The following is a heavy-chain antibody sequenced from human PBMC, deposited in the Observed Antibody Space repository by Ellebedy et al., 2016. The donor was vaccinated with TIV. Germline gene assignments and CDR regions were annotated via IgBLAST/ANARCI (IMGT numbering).Heavy chain of an antibody. D-gene: IGHD3-16*01. V-gene: IGHV3-21*01. CDR3: AKDLRPLWGGAMDS. CDR1: GFTFSSYS. Sequence: GESLKISCAASGFTFSSYSMNWVRQAPGKGLEWVSTISSISHYIYYADSVKGRFTISRDNAENSLYLQMNSLRAEDTAVYYCAKDLRPLWGGAMDSWGRGALVTVSS. CDR2: ISSISHYI. J-gene: IGHJ4*02.